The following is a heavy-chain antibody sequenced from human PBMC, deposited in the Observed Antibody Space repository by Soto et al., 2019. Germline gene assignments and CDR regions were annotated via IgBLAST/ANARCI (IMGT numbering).Heavy chain of an antibody. Sequence: EVQLVESGGGLGQPGGSLRLSCVVSGFTFSTSSMNWVRQAPGKGLEWVSYISSSSNNIYADSVKGRFTISRDNAKNSLYLQMNSLRDEDTAVYYCARVTLSGYLTSDYWGQGTLVTVSS. CDR2: ISSSSNNI. CDR3: ARVTLSGYLTSDY. D-gene: IGHD3-9*01. CDR1: GFTFSTSS. J-gene: IGHJ4*02. V-gene: IGHV3-48*02.